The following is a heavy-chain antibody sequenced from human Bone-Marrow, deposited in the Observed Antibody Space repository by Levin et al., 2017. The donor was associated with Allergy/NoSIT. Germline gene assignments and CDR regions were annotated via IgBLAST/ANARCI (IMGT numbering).Heavy chain of an antibody. D-gene: IGHD4-17*01. V-gene: IGHV3-9*02. CDR2: ILWNSGIV. Sequence: RAGGSLRLSCAVFGLTSHDNGIHWVRQAPGKGLEWVSGILWNSGIVGYADSVKGRFTISRDNAKNSVYLQMNSLRSDDSARYYCTEDLYPGGADVWGQGTTVTVSS. CDR3: TEDLYPGGADV. CDR1: GLTSHDNG. J-gene: IGHJ6*02.